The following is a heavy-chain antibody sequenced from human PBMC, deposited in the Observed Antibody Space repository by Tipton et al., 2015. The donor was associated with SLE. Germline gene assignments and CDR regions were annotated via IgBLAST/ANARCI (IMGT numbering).Heavy chain of an antibody. CDR3: ARSRLYPGPDAFDV. CDR2: INHSGST. J-gene: IGHJ3*01. CDR1: GGSFSGYY. D-gene: IGHD2-15*01. Sequence: TLSLTCAVYGGSFSGYYWSWIRQPPGKGLEWIGEINHSGSTNYNPSLKIRVTISVDMSRNQVSLRLTSLTAADTALYYCARSRLYPGPDAFDVWGQGTLVTVSS. V-gene: IGHV4-34*01.